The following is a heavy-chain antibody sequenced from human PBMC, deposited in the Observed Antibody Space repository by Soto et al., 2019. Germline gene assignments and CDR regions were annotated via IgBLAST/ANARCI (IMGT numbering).Heavy chain of an antibody. CDR3: ATWTLPLSWSWLQSAAGKFDY. CDR2: ISSDGNNE. D-gene: IGHD3-10*01. V-gene: IGHV3-30-3*01. CDR1: DFSFSNYA. Sequence: QVHLVESGGGVVQPGRSLRVSCTASDFSFSNYAVHWVRQAPGEGLEWVALISSDGNNEYYPDSVKGRFTISRDHSNNTVYLQMHSLRLDDTAVYFCATWTLPLSWSWLQSAAGKFDYWGQGTLVTVSS. J-gene: IGHJ4*02.